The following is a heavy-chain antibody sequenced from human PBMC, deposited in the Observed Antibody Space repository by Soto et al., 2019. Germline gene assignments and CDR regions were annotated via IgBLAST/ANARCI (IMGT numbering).Heavy chain of an antibody. V-gene: IGHV4-59*01. D-gene: IGHD3-3*01. J-gene: IGHJ6*02. CDR2: IYYSGST. CDR1: GGSISSYY. Sequence: PSETLSLTCTVSGGSISSYYWSWIRQPPGKGLEWIGYIYYSGSTNYNPSLKSRVTISVDTSKNQFSLKLSSVTAADTAVYYCARYLITIFGVVHGMDVWGQGTTVTVS. CDR3: ARYLITIFGVVHGMDV.